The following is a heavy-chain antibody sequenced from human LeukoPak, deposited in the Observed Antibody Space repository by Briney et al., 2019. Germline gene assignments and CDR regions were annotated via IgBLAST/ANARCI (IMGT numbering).Heavy chain of an antibody. V-gene: IGHV3-74*01. J-gene: IGHJ4*02. Sequence: PGRSLRLSCAASGFTFSSYWMHWVREAPGKGLGWVSRINSDGSSTSYADSVKGPFTISRDNAKNTLYLQMNSLRAEDTAVYYCARDRDGYNSVDYWGQGTLVTVSS. CDR1: GFTFSSYW. CDR3: ARDRDGYNSVDY. D-gene: IGHD5-24*01. CDR2: INSDGSST.